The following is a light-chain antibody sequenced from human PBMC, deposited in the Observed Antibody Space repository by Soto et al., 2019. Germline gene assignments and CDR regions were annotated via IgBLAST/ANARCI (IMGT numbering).Light chain of an antibody. CDR3: QSYDSRLSNYV. CDR1: NSNIGAGYD. CDR2: GNI. V-gene: IGLV1-40*01. Sequence: QSVLTQPPSVSGAPGQRGTISCTGSNSNIGAGYDVHWYQQFPGTAPKLLIYGNINRPSGVPDRFSCSKSGPSASLAITGLQAEDEADYYCQSYDSRLSNYVFGGGTKVTVL. J-gene: IGLJ1*01.